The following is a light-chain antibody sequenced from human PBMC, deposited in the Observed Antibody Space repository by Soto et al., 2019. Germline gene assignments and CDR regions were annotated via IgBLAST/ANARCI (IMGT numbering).Light chain of an antibody. Sequence: DIVMTQSPDSLAVSLGERATTNCKSSQTVVYSTSSQSYLAWYQQKPGQPPKLLIYWASTRESGVPDRFSGSGSGTDFTLTISTLQAEDVAIYYCQQYYDTPYTFGQGTKLVIK. V-gene: IGKV4-1*01. CDR2: WAS. CDR3: QQYYDTPYT. J-gene: IGKJ2*01. CDR1: QTVVYSTSSQSY.